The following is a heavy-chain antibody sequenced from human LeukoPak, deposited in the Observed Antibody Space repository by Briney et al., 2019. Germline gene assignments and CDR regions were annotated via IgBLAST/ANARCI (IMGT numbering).Heavy chain of an antibody. J-gene: IGHJ6*03. CDR2: IYYSGST. D-gene: IGHD3-10*01. Sequence: PSETLSLTCTVSGGSISSYYWSWIRQPPGKGLEWIGYIYYSGSTNYNPSLKSRVTISVDTSKNQFSLKLSSVTAADTAVYYCARDRDYGSGSWGYYYYYMDVWAKGPRSPSP. V-gene: IGHV4-59*01. CDR3: ARDRDYGSGSWGYYYYYMDV. CDR1: GGSISSYY.